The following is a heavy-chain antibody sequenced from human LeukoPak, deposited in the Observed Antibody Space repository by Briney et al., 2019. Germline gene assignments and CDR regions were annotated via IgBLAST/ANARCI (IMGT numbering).Heavy chain of an antibody. CDR1: GYSISSGYY. D-gene: IGHD5-18*01. Sequence: SETLSLTCAVSGYSISSGYYWGWIRQPPGKGLEWIGSIYHSGSTYYNPSLKSRVTISVDTSKNPFSLKLSSVTAADTAVHYCARPSRGGYSYGFDPWGQGTLVTVSS. CDR2: IYHSGST. CDR3: ARPSRGGYSYGFDP. J-gene: IGHJ5*02. V-gene: IGHV4-38-2*01.